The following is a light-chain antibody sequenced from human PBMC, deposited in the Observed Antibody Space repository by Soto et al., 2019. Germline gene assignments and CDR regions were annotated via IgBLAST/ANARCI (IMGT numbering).Light chain of an antibody. CDR1: SGYSNYK. Sequence: QLVLTQPPSASASLGASVTLTCTLSSGYSNYKVDWYQQRPGKGPRFEMRVGPSGVVGSKGDGIPDRFSVLGSGLNRYLTIKNIHEEDESDYHCGTDHGSGSNFVRVFGGGTKLTVL. CDR2: VGPSGVVG. J-gene: IGLJ3*02. V-gene: IGLV9-49*01. CDR3: GTDHGSGSNFVRV.